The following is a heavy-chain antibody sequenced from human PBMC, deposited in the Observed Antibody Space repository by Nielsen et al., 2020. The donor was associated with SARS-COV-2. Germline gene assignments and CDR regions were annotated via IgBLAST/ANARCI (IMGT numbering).Heavy chain of an antibody. CDR3: AINWNLDY. CDR2: ISSSGSTI. Sequence: GESLKISCAASGFTFSSYEMNWVRQAPGKGLEWVSYISSSGSTIYYADSVRGRFTISRDNSKNTLYLQMNSLRVEDTAVYYCAINWNLDYWGQGTLVTVSS. J-gene: IGHJ4*02. CDR1: GFTFSSYE. V-gene: IGHV3-48*03. D-gene: IGHD1-20*01.